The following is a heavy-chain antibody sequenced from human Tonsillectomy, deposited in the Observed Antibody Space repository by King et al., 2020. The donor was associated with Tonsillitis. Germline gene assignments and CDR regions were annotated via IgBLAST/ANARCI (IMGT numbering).Heavy chain of an antibody. J-gene: IGHJ4*02. V-gene: IGHV3-33*05. CDR3: AREALYSSAWGIEY. CDR2: VSFDGSRQ. D-gene: IGHD6-19*01. CDR1: GFPFSSYG. Sequence: QVQLVESGGGVVQPGRSLRLSCAASGFPFSSYGMHWVRQAPGKGLEWVAVVSFDGSRQHYADSVKGRFTISRDNSKNTLYLQMNSLRAADTAVYYCAREALYSSAWGIEYWGQGTLVTVSS.